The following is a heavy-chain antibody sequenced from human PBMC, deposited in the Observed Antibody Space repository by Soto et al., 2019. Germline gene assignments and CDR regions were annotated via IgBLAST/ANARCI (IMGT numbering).Heavy chain of an antibody. D-gene: IGHD2-15*01. CDR2: ISPKFGRT. J-gene: IGHJ2*01. CDR1: DYIFLAYG. V-gene: IGHV1-18*01. CDR3: ARDDCNGGSCDGGHYLDL. Sequence: QVQLVQSGPEVKKAGASVKVSCTAPTDYIFLAYGFDWVRQAPGQGLEWMGWISPKFGRTNYARSLQYSFTMTTAVSTHSVSMELRDLRSDDTAVYYCARDDCNGGSCDGGHYLDLWGRGTRISVSS.